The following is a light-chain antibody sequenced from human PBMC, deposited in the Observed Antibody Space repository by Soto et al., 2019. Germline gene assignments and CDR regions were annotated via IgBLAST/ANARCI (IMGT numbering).Light chain of an antibody. J-gene: IGLJ3*02. CDR1: FSNIGSNY. CDR3: AVWDDSLRGWV. V-gene: IGLV1-47*02. Sequence: QSVPTQPPSASGTPGQRVTISCSGRFSNIGSNYVYWYQQLPGTAPKLLIFTNDQRTSGVPGRFSGSKSGTSASLAISGLRSEDEADYYCAVWDDSLRGWVFGGGTKLTVL. CDR2: TND.